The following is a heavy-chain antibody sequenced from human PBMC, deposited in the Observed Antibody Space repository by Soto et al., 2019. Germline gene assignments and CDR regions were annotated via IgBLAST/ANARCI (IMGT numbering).Heavy chain of an antibody. CDR3: ARVLVTYGGILVPYNWFDA. D-gene: IGHD3-16*01. Sequence: SATLSLTCAVYGESFSGHHWAWIRQSPGKGLEWIGEINLSGGTNYSPSLKSRVTISVDTSKNQFSLKLTSVTAADTAIYYCARVLVTYGGILVPYNWFDAWGQGNRVTVSS. CDR2: INLSGGT. CDR1: GESFSGHH. V-gene: IGHV4-34*01. J-gene: IGHJ5*02.